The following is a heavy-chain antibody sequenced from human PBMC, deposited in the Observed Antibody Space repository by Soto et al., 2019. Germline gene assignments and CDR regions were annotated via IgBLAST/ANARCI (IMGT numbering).Heavy chain of an antibody. V-gene: IGHV3-23*01. Sequence: EVQLSESGGGLVQPGGSLRLSCAASGFTFRSYAMSWVRQAPGKGLEWVSAISYNGGATYYADSVTGRFTVSRDNSKNTLFLEMNSLRAEDTAVYYCAKDTRSGWYGVGDHWGQGTLVTVSS. CDR1: GFTFRSYA. D-gene: IGHD6-19*01. CDR3: AKDTRSGWYGVGDH. CDR2: ISYNGGAT. J-gene: IGHJ4*02.